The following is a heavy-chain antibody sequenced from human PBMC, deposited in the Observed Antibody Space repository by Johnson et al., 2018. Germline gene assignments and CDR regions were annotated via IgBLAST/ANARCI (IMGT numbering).Heavy chain of an antibody. J-gene: IGHJ3*01. CDR2: IRSKPYGGTR. CDR3: SRNIRSDWHDVFDL. D-gene: IGHD6-19*01. Sequence: VQLVESGGGLVKPGRSLRLSCTASGFNFGDYAMSWFRQAPGKGLEWVSFIRSKPYGGTREYAGSVEGRFTFSRDDSNSISYMKMNSPKIEDTAVYYCSRNIRSDWHDVFDLWGQGTMVTVSS. V-gene: IGHV3-49*05. CDR1: GFNFGDYA.